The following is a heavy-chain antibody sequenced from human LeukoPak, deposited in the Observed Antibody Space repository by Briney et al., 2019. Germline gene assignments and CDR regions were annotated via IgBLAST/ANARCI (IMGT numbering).Heavy chain of an antibody. J-gene: IGHJ4*02. CDR1: GFAFTTCA. Sequence: PGGSLRLSCAASGFAFTTCAINWVRQAPGKGLEWVSTISGSGDSTYYVDSVKGRFTISRDNSKNTLYLQMNSLRAEDTAVYYCAKEVYGSGRYYFDYWGQGTLVTVSS. D-gene: IGHD3-10*01. CDR2: ISGSGDST. V-gene: IGHV3-23*01. CDR3: AKEVYGSGRYYFDY.